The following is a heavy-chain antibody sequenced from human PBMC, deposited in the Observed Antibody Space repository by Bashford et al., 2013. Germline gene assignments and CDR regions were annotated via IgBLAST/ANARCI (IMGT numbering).Heavy chain of an antibody. CDR1: GYTFTGYY. Sequence: VASVKVSCKASGYTFTGYYMHWVRQAPGQGLEWMGIINPSGGSTSYAQKFQGRVTMTRDTSISTAYMELNRLRSDDTAVYYCARVRRYCSSTSCQGYYFDYVGPGNPGHRLL. V-gene: IGHV1-46*01. CDR2: INPSGGST. D-gene: IGHD2-2*01. CDR3: ARVRRYCSSTSCQGYYFDY. J-gene: IGHJ4*02.